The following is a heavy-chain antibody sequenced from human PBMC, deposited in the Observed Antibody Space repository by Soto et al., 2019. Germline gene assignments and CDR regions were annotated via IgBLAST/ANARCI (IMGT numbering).Heavy chain of an antibody. D-gene: IGHD2-21*02. J-gene: IGHJ6*02. CDR3: ARDLWGYCGTDCYPLDV. V-gene: IGHV4-59*01. CDR2: MYNTGST. CDR1: GGSISGYY. Sequence: SETLYLTYTVSGGSISGYYWSWIRQPPGKGLEWIGYMYNTGSTVYNPSFKSRVTISVDTSKNQFSLKLNSVTAADTAVYYCARDLWGYCGTDCYPLDVWGQGTTVTVSS.